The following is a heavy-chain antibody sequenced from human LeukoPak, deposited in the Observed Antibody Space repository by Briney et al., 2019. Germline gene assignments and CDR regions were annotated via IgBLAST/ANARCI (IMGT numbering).Heavy chain of an antibody. V-gene: IGHV3-74*01. CDR2: INGDGTTT. D-gene: IGHD1-26*01. CDR3: ARPISGIYSFDY. Sequence: GGSLRLSCAASKFTFSNYWMHWVRQAPGKGLVWVSHINGDGTTTTHADSVKGRFTISRDNAKNKLYLQMNSLRAEDTAVYYCARPISGIYSFDYWGQGTLVTVSS. J-gene: IGHJ4*02. CDR1: KFTFSNYW.